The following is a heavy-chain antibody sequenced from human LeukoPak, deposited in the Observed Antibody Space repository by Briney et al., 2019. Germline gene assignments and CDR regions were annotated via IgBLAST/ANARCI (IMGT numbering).Heavy chain of an antibody. J-gene: IGHJ4*02. D-gene: IGHD5-12*01. CDR1: GFTFSSYA. V-gene: IGHV3-23*01. CDR3: AKDMMMATIRGSYFDY. CDR2: ISGSGGST. Sequence: GSLRLSCAASGFTFSSYAMSWVRQAPGKGLEWVSAISGSGGSTYYADSVKGRFTISRDNSKNTLYLQMNSLRAEDTAVYYCAKDMMMATIRGSYFDYWGQGTLVTVSS.